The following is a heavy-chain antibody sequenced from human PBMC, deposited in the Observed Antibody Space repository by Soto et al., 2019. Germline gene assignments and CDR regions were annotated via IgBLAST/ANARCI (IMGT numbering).Heavy chain of an antibody. Sequence: EVQLLESGGGLVQPGGSLRLSCAASGFTFSSYAMSWVRQAPGKGLEWVSSISGGGYATYYADSVKGRFTISRDNSKNTLYLQMNSLRVEDTAVYYCARDSRFFWGQGSLVTVSS. CDR1: GFTFSSYA. V-gene: IGHV3-23*01. J-gene: IGHJ4*02. CDR2: ISGGGYAT. D-gene: IGHD3-10*01. CDR3: ARDSRFF.